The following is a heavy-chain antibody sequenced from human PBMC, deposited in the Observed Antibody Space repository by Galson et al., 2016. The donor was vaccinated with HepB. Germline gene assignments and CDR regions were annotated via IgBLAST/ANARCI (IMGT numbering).Heavy chain of an antibody. V-gene: IGHV3-30-3*01. CDR2: ILFDGSRK. Sequence: SMRLSCAASGFTSGSYAMHWVRQAPGKGLEWVAFILFDGSRKDYADSVKGRFTISRDNSQNTVSLQMNGLRGEDMAIYFCGSFVHLPLWGQGTKVTVSS. J-gene: IGHJ3*01. D-gene: IGHD6-13*01. CDR1: GFTSGSYA. CDR3: GSFVHLPL.